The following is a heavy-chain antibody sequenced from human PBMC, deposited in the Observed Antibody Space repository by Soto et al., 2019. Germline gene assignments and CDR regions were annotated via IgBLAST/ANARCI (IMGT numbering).Heavy chain of an antibody. CDR2: IWYDGSNK. Sequence: QVQLVESGGGVVQPGRSLRLSCAASGFIFSSYDMHWVRQAPGKGLEWVAVIWYDGSNKYYGDSVKGRFTISRDNSKNTLYLQMNSLRAEDTGVYYCARGIAARAAFDYWGQGTLVTVSS. CDR1: GFIFSSYD. D-gene: IGHD6-13*01. CDR3: ARGIAARAAFDY. V-gene: IGHV3-33*01. J-gene: IGHJ4*02.